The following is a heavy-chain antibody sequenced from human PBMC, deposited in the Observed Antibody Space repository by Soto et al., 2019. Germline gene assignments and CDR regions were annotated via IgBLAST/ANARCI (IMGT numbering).Heavy chain of an antibody. CDR1: GFTFTRYS. CDR2: ISITTNYI. Sequence: GGSLRLSCAASGFTFTRYSMNWVRQAPGKGLEWVSSISITTNYIYYGDSMKGRFTISRDNAKNSLYLEMNSLRAEDTAVYYCARESEDLTSNFDYWGQGTLVTVSS. J-gene: IGHJ4*02. CDR3: ARESEDLTSNFDY. V-gene: IGHV3-21*06.